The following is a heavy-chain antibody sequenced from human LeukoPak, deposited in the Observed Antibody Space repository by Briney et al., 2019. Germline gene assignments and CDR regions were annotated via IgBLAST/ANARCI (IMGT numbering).Heavy chain of an antibody. Sequence: GSLRLSCAASGFAFSSYWMHWVRQAPGKGLVWVSRIKSDGSSTSYADSVKGRFTISRDNAKNTLCLQMNSLRAEDTAVYYCARVGARLGAFDIWGQGTMVTVSS. V-gene: IGHV3-74*01. J-gene: IGHJ3*02. CDR1: GFAFSSYW. D-gene: IGHD6-25*01. CDR3: ARVGARLGAFDI. CDR2: IKSDGSST.